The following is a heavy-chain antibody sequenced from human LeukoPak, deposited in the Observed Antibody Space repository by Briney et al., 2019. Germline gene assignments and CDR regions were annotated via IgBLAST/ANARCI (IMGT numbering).Heavy chain of an antibody. D-gene: IGHD3-10*01. CDR3: ARDRASGSGKFYFDY. CDR2: IFYSGTT. CDR1: GGSIGSYY. J-gene: IGHJ4*02. Sequence: SETLSLTCTVSGGSIGSYYWSWIRQPPGKGLEWIGFIFYSGTTNYNPSLKSRVTISVDTSKNQFSLKLSSVTAADTAVYYCARDRASGSGKFYFDYWGLGTLVTVSS. V-gene: IGHV4-59*01.